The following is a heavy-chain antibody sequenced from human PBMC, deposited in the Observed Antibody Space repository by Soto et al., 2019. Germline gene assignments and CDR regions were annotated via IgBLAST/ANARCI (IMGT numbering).Heavy chain of an antibody. CDR3: ERIWLVDGGGWLDP. J-gene: IGHJ5*02. CDR1: GYTFTSYG. Sequence: QVQLVQSGAEVKKPGASVKVSCKASGYTFTSYGINWVRQAPGQGLEWMGWISAYNGITNYAQKFQGRVTMTTDTSTSTAYMELRSLRCDDTAVYYCERIWLVDGGGWLDPWGQGTLVTVSS. D-gene: IGHD3-10*01. V-gene: IGHV1-18*01. CDR2: ISAYNGIT.